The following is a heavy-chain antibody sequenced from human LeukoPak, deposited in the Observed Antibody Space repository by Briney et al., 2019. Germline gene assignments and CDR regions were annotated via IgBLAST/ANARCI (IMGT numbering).Heavy chain of an antibody. CDR2: IYASGNT. J-gene: IGHJ3*01. D-gene: IGHD6-6*01. Sequence: SETLSLTCTVSGGSISTYYWSLIRQPAGKGLEWIGRIYASGNTNYNPSLKSRVTMSLDTSKSQFSLRLTSVTAADTAVYYCAREYSSSSGKNAFDVWGQGTMVTVSS. CDR3: AREYSSSSGKNAFDV. CDR1: GGSISTYY. V-gene: IGHV4-4*07.